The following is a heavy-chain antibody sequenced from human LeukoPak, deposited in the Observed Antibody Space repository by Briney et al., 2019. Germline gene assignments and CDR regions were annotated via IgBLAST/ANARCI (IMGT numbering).Heavy chain of an antibody. J-gene: IGHJ4*02. D-gene: IGHD4-17*01. CDR1: GGSISSSSYS. V-gene: IGHV4-39*01. Sequence: SETLSLTCTVSGGSISSSSYSWGWIRQPPGKGLEWIGSIYYSGSTYYNPSLKSRVTISVDTSKNQFSLKLSSVTAADTAVYYCARHTRLRSYYFDYWGQGTLVTVSS. CDR2: IYYSGST. CDR3: ARHTRLRSYYFDY.